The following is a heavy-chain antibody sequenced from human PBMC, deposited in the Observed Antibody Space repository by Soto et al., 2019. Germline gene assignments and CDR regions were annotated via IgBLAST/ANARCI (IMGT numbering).Heavy chain of an antibody. Sequence: QVQLVQSGADVKKPGSSVKISCTASGAAFSNYTFTWVRRAPGEALEWVGRVIPLLDASNYAEKFQDRVTISADRSTSTVYMELSGLRSEDSAIYYCASGKSQMSQDRMGFYYYMDVWGKGTSVTVSS. V-gene: IGHV1-69*08. CDR2: VIPLLDAS. D-gene: IGHD2-15*01. CDR3: ASGKSQMSQDRMGFYYYMDV. J-gene: IGHJ6*03. CDR1: GAAFSNYT.